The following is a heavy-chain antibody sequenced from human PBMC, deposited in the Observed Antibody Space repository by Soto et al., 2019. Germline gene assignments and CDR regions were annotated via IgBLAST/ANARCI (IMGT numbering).Heavy chain of an antibody. Sequence: EVQLKESGGDLVQPGGSLRLSCAASGFTFRTYAMSWFRQAPGKGLEWVSVISDSGTTTYYGDSVKGRFTISRDNDKNMVHLQMNSLRAEDTAVYYCAKDPTGQVRGYFDSWGQGALVTVSA. CDR2: ISDSGTTT. CDR3: AKDPTGQVRGYFDS. J-gene: IGHJ4*02. CDR1: GFTFRTYA. V-gene: IGHV3-23*01.